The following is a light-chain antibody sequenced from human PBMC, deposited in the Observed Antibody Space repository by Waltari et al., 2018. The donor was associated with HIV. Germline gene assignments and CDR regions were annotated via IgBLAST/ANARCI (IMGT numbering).Light chain of an antibody. CDR1: SSNIGNNY. Sequence: QSVLTQPPSVSAAPGQKVTISCSGSSSNIGNNYVSWYQQVPGTAPKLLIYNNNKRPSGTPDRFSGSKSGTSATLGITGLQTGDEADYYCGTWDSSLSDWVFGGGTKLTVL. CDR2: NNN. CDR3: GTWDSSLSDWV. V-gene: IGLV1-51*01. J-gene: IGLJ3*02.